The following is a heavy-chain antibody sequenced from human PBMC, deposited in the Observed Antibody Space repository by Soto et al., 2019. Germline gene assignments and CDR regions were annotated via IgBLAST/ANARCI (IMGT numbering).Heavy chain of an antibody. CDR1: GFSFSNYG. Sequence: EVQLVESGGGLVQPGGSLRLSCVDSGFSFSNYGMHWVRQAPGKGLVWVSHINSDGSSTSYADSVKGRFTISRDNAKNTLYLQVNSLRVEDTAMYYCVRGGFAEYFHYMDLWGKGTTVTVAS. CDR3: VRGGFAEYFHYMDL. D-gene: IGHD3-10*01. CDR2: INSDGSST. V-gene: IGHV3-74*01. J-gene: IGHJ6*03.